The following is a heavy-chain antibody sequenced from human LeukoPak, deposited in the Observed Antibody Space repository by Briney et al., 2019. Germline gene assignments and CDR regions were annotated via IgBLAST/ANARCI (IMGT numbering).Heavy chain of an antibody. J-gene: IGHJ3*02. CDR3: ARGTGKQWLAYDAFDI. D-gene: IGHD6-19*01. V-gene: IGHV3-21*01. Sequence: PGGSLRLSCAASGFTFSSYSMNWVRQAPGKGREWVSSISSSSSYIYYADSVKGRFTVSRDNAKNSLYLQMNSLRAEDTAVYYCARGTGKQWLAYDAFDIWGQGTMVTVSS. CDR2: ISSSSSYI. CDR1: GFTFSSYS.